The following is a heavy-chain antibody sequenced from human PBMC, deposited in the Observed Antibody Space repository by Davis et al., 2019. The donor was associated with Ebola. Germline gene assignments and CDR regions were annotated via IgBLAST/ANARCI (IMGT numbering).Heavy chain of an antibody. D-gene: IGHD1-7*01. CDR2: IYPGDSDT. CDR3: ARQGAMAGTPFDY. J-gene: IGHJ4*02. V-gene: IGHV5-51*01. Sequence: GESLKISCKGSGYSFTIYWIGWVRQMPGKGLECMGIIYPGDSDTRYSPSFQGQVTISADKSISTAYLQWRSLKASDTAMYYCARQGAMAGTPFDYWGQGTLVTVSS. CDR1: GYSFTIYW.